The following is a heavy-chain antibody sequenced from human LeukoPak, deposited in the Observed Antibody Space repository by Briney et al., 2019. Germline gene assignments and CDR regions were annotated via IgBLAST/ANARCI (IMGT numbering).Heavy chain of an antibody. D-gene: IGHD4-11*01. CDR1: GFTFSSYS. CDR2: ISSSGTI. J-gene: IGHJ4*02. CDR3: AREWPRADYIFDY. Sequence: GGSLRLSCAASGFTFSSYSMNWVRQAPGKGLEWISYISSSGTIYYVDSVKGRFTISRDNAKNSLYLQMNSLRAEDTAVYYCAREWPRADYIFDYWGQGTLVTVSS. V-gene: IGHV3-48*01.